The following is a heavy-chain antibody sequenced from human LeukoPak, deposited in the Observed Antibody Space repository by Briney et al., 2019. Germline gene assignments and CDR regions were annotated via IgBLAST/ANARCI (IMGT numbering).Heavy chain of an antibody. J-gene: IGHJ4*02. CDR1: GFTFSSYA. CDR3: AKDWGGYSSSWFDY. D-gene: IGHD6-13*01. Sequence: GGSLRLSCAASGFTFSSYAMSWVRQAPGKGLEWVSAISGSGGSTYYADSVRGRFTLSRDNSKNTLYLQVNSLRAEDTAVYYCAKDWGGYSSSWFDYWGQGTLVTVSS. V-gene: IGHV3-23*01. CDR2: ISGSGGST.